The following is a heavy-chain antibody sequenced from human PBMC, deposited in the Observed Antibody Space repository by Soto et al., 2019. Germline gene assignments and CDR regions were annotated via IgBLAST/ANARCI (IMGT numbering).Heavy chain of an antibody. CDR3: ATGYCRSDNCHFTH. J-gene: IGHJ4*02. D-gene: IGHD2-2*03. Sequence: DVQLVESGGGLVKPGGSLRLSCAASGFNFHTYTMTWVRQAPGKGLEWVSYISGTSETIFYADSVKGGFTISRDNAKNSLYLQLNSLRDEETAVYYCATGYCRSDNCHFTHWGQGTLVTVSS. CDR1: GFNFHTYT. CDR2: ISGTSETI. V-gene: IGHV3-48*02.